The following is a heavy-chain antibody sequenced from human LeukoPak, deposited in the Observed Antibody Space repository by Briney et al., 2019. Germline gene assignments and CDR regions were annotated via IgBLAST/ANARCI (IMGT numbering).Heavy chain of an antibody. CDR1: GYTFTSYD. V-gene: IGHV1-8*01. CDR2: MNPNSGNT. D-gene: IGHD3-22*01. Sequence: ASVKVSCKASGYTFTSYDINWVRQATGQGLEWMGWMNPNSGNTGYAQKFQGRVTMTRNTSISTAYMELSSLRSEDTAVYYCARVRPGDYYDSSGYWGWFDPWGQGTLVTVSS. CDR3: ARVRPGDYYDSSGYWGWFDP. J-gene: IGHJ5*02.